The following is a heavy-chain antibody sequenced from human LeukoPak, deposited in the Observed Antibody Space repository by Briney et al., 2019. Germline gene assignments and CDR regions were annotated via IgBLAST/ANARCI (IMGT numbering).Heavy chain of an antibody. CDR2: IYYTGST. V-gene: IGHV4-59*08. J-gene: IGHJ4*02. CDR3: ARHPASGSNYVDT. CDR1: GGSITSYF. D-gene: IGHD1-26*01. Sequence: SETLTHTCTVSGGSITSYFWNWVRQPPGKGLEWIGYIYYTGSTNYSPSLKSRVTISVDTSKNQFSLKLSSVAAADTAVYYCARHPASGSNYVDTWGQPTMVSVSS.